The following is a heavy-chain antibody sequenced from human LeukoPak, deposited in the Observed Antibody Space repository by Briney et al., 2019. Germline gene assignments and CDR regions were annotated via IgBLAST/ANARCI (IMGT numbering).Heavy chain of an antibody. D-gene: IGHD6-19*01. V-gene: IGHV4-59*01. CDR2: IYYTGST. Sequence: SETLSLTCTVAGGSISNYFWSWIRQPPGKGLEWIGHIYYTGSTNYNPSLKSRVTISIDTSKNQFSLQLSSVTAADTAVYYCARDSGSGTYYWGQGTLVTVSS. CDR3: ARDSGSGTYY. CDR1: GGSISNYF. J-gene: IGHJ4*02.